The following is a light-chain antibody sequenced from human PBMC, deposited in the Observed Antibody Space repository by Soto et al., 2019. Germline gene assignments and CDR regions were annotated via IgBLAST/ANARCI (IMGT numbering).Light chain of an antibody. V-gene: IGLV2-14*01. J-gene: IGLJ1*01. CDR3: SSYTSSITYV. CDR1: RSDVGGYDY. Sequence: QSALTQPASVSGSPGQSITISCTGTRSDVGGYDYVSWYQQYPGKAPKLMIYEVSNRPSGVSNRFSGSKSGSTASLTISGLQAEDEADYYCSSYTSSITYVFGTGTKLTVL. CDR2: EVS.